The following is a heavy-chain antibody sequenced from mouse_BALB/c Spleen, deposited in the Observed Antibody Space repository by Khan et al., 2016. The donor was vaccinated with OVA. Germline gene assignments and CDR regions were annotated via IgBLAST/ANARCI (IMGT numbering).Heavy chain of an antibody. J-gene: IGHJ4*01. D-gene: IGHD2-14*01. CDR2: INTHSGAP. V-gene: IGHV9-4*02. CDR1: GYTFTTAG. Sequence: QIQLVQSGPELKKPGETVRISCKASGYTFTTAGIQWVQKMPGKGLKWIGWINTHSGAPKYAEDFKGRFAFSLEISVNPAYLQITNLKNEDTDTDFCARGGAAYYRNDGGAMEYWGQGTSGTVSS. CDR3: ARGGAAYYRNDGGAMEY.